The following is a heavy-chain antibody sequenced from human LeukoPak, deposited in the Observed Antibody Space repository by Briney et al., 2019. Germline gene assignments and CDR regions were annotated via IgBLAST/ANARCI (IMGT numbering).Heavy chain of an antibody. CDR2: INHSGST. CDR3: ARGSSGSGSFDY. D-gene: IGHD3-10*01. V-gene: IGHV4-34*01. CDR1: GGSFGGYY. J-gene: IGHJ4*02. Sequence: SETLSLTCAVYGGSFGGYYWSWIRQPPGKGLEWIGEINHSGSTNYNPSLKSRVTISVDTSKNQFSLKLSSVTAADTAVYYCARGSSGSGSFDYWGQGTLVTVSS.